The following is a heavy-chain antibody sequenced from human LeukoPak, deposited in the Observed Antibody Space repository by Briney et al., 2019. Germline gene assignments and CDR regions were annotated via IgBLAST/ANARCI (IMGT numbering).Heavy chain of an antibody. Sequence: ASVKVSCKVSGYTLTELSMHWVRQAPGKGLEWMGGFDPEDGETIYAQKFQGRVTMTEDTSTDTAYMELSSLRSEDTAVYYCATDRLGATVTKGAFDYWGQGTLVTVSS. D-gene: IGHD4-17*01. CDR3: ATDRLGATVTKGAFDY. CDR2: FDPEDGET. CDR1: GYTLTELS. V-gene: IGHV1-24*01. J-gene: IGHJ4*02.